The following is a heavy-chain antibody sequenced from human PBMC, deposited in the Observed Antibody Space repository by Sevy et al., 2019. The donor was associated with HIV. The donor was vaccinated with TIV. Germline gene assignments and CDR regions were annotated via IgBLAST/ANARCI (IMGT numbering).Heavy chain of an antibody. CDR2: IQYDGNDK. D-gene: IGHD6-19*01. V-gene: IGHV3-30*02. J-gene: IGHJ4*02. Sequence: GGSLRLSCAASRFIFNDYGMHWVRQAPGKGLEWVAFIQYDGNDKYYADSMRGRFTISRDNSKNMLFLQMNSLRSEDTAMYYCAKDTAVAGAGGFDYWGQGTLVTVSS. CDR3: AKDTAVAGAGGFDY. CDR1: RFIFNDYG.